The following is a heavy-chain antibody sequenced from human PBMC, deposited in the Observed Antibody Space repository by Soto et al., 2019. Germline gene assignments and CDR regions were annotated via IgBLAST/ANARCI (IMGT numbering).Heavy chain of an antibody. D-gene: IGHD6-13*01. CDR1: GGSFSGYY. V-gene: IGHV4-34*01. CDR2: INHSGFT. J-gene: IGHJ4*02. CDR3: ARFPFSTSSWSNPRYFDS. Sequence: TSETLSLTCAVYGGSFSGYYWSWIRQPPGKGLEWIGEINHSGFTNFNPSLKSRVTISVDTSKNHFSLKVTSVTAADTAVYYCARFPFSTSSWSNPRYFDSWGQGTLVTVSS.